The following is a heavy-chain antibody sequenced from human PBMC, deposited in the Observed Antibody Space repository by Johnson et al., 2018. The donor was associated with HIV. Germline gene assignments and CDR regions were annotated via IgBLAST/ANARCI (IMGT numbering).Heavy chain of an antibody. J-gene: IGHJ3*02. CDR1: GFTFRNYA. CDR3: ARPCTWNFYDAFDI. V-gene: IGHV3-30-3*01. Sequence: QEQLVESGGGVVQPGRSLRLSCAASGFTFRNYAIHWVRQAPGQGLEWVAVMSSDGSTEYYADSVKGRFTISRDNSENTLYLQMNSLRIEDTAVYYCARPCTWNFYDAFDIWGQGTMVTVSS. D-gene: IGHD1-7*01. CDR2: MSSDGSTE.